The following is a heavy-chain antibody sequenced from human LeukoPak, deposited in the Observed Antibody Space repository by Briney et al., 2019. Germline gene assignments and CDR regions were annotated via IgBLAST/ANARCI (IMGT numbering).Heavy chain of an antibody. CDR3: ARADLLDYGSGSLGGY. D-gene: IGHD3-10*01. Sequence: SETLSLSCTDSGGSISSYYWSWIRQPPGKGLEWIGYIYYSGSTNYNPSLKSRVTISVDTSKNQFSLKLSSVTAADTAVYYCARADLLDYGSGSLGGYWGQGTLVTVSS. CDR1: GGSISSYY. V-gene: IGHV4-59*01. J-gene: IGHJ4*02. CDR2: IYYSGST.